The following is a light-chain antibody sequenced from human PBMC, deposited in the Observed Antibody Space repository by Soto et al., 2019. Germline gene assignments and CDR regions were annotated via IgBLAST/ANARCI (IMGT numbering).Light chain of an antibody. J-gene: IGLJ1*01. CDR2: EVN. V-gene: IGLV2-8*01. CDR3: SSDAGTSNV. CDR1: SSDVGGYNY. Sequence: QSALTQPPSASGSPGQSVAISCTGTSSDVGGYNYVSWYQQHPGKAPKLMIYEVNKRPSGVPDRFSGSKSGNTASLTVSGLQAEDEVDYYCSSDAGTSNVFGTGPKVTVL.